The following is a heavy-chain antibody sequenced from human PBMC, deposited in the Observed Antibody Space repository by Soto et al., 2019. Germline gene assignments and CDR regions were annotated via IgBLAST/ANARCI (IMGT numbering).Heavy chain of an antibody. V-gene: IGHV4-39*01. Sequence: PSETQSLTCPVSGGSISSSGYYWGWIRQPPGKGLEWIGSIYYSGSTYYNPSLKSRVTISVDTSKNQFSLKLSSVTAADTAVYYCARQGTQHPIIAARPNWFDPWGQGTLVTVSS. J-gene: IGHJ5*02. CDR3: ARQGTQHPIIAARPNWFDP. CDR1: GGSISSSGYY. D-gene: IGHD6-6*01. CDR2: IYYSGST.